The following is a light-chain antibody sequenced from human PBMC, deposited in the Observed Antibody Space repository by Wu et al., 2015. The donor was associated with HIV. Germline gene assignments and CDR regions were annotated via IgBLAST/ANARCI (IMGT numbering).Light chain of an antibody. V-gene: IGKV1-13*02. Sequence: AIQLTQSPSSLSASIGDRVNITCRASQDIFTYLAWYQQTPGKAPRVLINDASTLQGGVSSRFRGSGSGADFTLTISGLQREDFAVYFCQQLNSFPLTFGQGSRLEL. CDR3: QQLNSFPLT. CDR2: DAS. CDR1: QDIFTY. J-gene: IGKJ5*01.